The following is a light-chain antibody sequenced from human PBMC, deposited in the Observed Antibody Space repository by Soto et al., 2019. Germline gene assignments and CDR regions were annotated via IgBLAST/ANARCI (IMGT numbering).Light chain of an antibody. CDR3: QQSYTAPSIT. CDR2: AAS. CDR1: QTITSD. V-gene: IGKV1-39*01. J-gene: IGKJ5*01. Sequence: DIQMTQSPSSLSASLGDRVTITCGASQTITSDLNWYQQRPGKAPKLLIYAASNLQSGVPSRFSGSGSGTDFTLTISNLQPEDFATYYCQQSYTAPSITFGQGTRLEI.